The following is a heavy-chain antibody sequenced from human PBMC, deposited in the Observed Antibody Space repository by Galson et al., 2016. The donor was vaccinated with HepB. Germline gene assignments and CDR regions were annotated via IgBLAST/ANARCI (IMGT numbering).Heavy chain of an antibody. D-gene: IGHD1-1*01. CDR2: ISHSGTT. J-gene: IGHJ4*02. CDR3: ARDWKY. V-gene: IGHV4-59*12. Sequence: GLVWIGYISHSGTTSYNPSLKNRVTMSIDPSNNQFSLRLTSMTAADTAIYFCARDWKYWGQGIQVTVSS.